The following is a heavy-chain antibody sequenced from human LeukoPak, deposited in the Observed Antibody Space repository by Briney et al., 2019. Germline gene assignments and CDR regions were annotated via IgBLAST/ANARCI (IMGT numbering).Heavy chain of an antibody. V-gene: IGHV1-2*02. CDR3: ARDLTAHSNGNSYYADLDY. CDR1: GYTFTGYY. Sequence: ASAKVSCKASGYTFTGYYMHWVRQAPGQGLEWMGWINPNSGGTNYAQKFQGRVTMTRDTSISTAYMELSRLRSDDTAVYYCARDLTAHSNGNSYYADLDYWGQGTLVTVSS. J-gene: IGHJ4*02. D-gene: IGHD3-10*01. CDR2: INPNSGGT.